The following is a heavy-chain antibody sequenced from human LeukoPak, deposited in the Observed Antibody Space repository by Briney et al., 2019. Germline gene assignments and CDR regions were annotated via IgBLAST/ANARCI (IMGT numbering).Heavy chain of an antibody. CDR3: ARRWSGRRVAFDI. CDR2: IYYSGST. CDR1: GGSISSYY. V-gene: IGHV4-59*05. Sequence: SETPSLTCTVSGGSISSYYWSWIRQPPGKGLEWIGSIYYSGSTYYNPSLKSRVTISVDTSKNQFSLKLSSVTAADTAVYYCARRWSGRRVAFDIWGQGTMVTVSS. D-gene: IGHD1-26*01. J-gene: IGHJ3*02.